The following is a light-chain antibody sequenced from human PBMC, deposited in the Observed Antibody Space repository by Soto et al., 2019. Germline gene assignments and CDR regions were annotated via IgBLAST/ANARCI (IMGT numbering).Light chain of an antibody. CDR1: QSVSSN. J-gene: IGKJ2*01. CDR2: GAS. V-gene: IGKV3-15*01. Sequence: EIVMTQSPATRSVSPGESATLSCRASQSVSSNLAWYQQKPGQAPRLLIYGASTRSTGIPARFSGSRSGTEFTLTINSLQSEDFAVYYCQQYRNWPPYTFGQGPTLELK. CDR3: QQYRNWPPYT.